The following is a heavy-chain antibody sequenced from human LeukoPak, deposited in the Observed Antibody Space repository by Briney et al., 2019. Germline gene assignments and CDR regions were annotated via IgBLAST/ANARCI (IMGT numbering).Heavy chain of an antibody. J-gene: IGHJ1*01. Sequence: SGGSLRLSCAASGFTFDDYGMSWVRQAPGKGLEWVSGINWNGGSTGYADSVKGRFTISRDNAKNSLYLQMNSLRAEDTALYYFAQSGSSWYEYFQHWGQGTLVTVSS. CDR2: INWNGGST. CDR1: GFTFDDYG. CDR3: AQSGSSWYEYFQH. V-gene: IGHV3-20*04. D-gene: IGHD6-13*01.